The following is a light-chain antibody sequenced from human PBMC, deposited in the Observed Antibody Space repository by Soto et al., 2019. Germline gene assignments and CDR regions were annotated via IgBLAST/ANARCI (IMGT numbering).Light chain of an antibody. CDR3: QQYNNWPPWT. Sequence: EIVMTQSPATLSVSPGERATLYCRASQSVNSNLAWYQQKPGQAPRLLIYGASTRATGIPARFSGSGSGTEFTLAISSLQSEDFAVYYCQQYNNWPPWTFGQGTKV. CDR1: QSVNSN. J-gene: IGKJ1*01. V-gene: IGKV3-15*01. CDR2: GAS.